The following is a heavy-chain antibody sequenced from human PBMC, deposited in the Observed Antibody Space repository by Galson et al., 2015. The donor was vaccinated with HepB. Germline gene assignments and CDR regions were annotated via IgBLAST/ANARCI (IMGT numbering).Heavy chain of an antibody. CDR2: INSGATTT. V-gene: IGHV3-74*01. D-gene: IGHD5-12*01. Sequence: SLRLSCAVSGFPLSRYWMHWVRQAQGKGLEWLSRINSGATTTFYADSVRGRFTISRDNAKNTLYLQTNRLRVEDTAVYYCASKAGFNDHDCPLDFWGQGTLVTVSS. CDR3: ASKAGFNDHDCPLDF. J-gene: IGHJ4*02. CDR1: GFPLSRYW.